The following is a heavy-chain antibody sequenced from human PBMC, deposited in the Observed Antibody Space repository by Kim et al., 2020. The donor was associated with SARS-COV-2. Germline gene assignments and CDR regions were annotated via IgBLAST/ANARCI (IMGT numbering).Heavy chain of an antibody. CDR3: ATDLPPLAYSYYFYGMD. D-gene: IGHD2-15*01. V-gene: IGHV3-21*01. J-gene: IGHJ6*01. CDR2: ISSSSSYI. CDR1: GFTFSSYS. Sequence: GGSLRLSCAASGFTFSSYSMNWVRQAPGKGLEWVSSISSSSSYIYYADSAKGRFTISRDNAKNSLYPQMNSPRAEDTAAYYCATDLPPLAYSYYFYGMD.